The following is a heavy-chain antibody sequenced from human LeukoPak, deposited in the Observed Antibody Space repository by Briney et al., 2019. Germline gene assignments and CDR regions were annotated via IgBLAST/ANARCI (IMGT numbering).Heavy chain of an antibody. V-gene: IGHV4-38-2*02. J-gene: IGHJ4*02. D-gene: IGHD6-13*01. CDR3: ARDLDGSSWYVGY. CDR2: IYHSANA. Sequence: SETLSLTCTVSGYSISSGYYWGWIRQPPGEGLEWIGSIYHSANAYSNPSLKSRVTISVDTSKNQFSLKLTSVTAADTAVYYCARDLDGSSWYVGYWGQGTLVTVSS. CDR1: GYSISSGYY.